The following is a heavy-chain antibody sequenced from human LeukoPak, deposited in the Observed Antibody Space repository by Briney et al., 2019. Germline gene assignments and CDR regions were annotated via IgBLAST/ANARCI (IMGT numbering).Heavy chain of an antibody. CDR2: INPNSGGT. CDR3: ASRSGYYEYYYYYYYMDV. D-gene: IGHD3-22*01. Sequence: GASVKVSCKASGYTFTSYGISWVRQAPGQGLEWMGWINPNSGGTNYAQKFQGRVTMTRDTSISTAYMELSRLRSDDTAVYYCASRSGYYEYYYYYYYMDVWGKGTTVTVSS. CDR1: GYTFTSYG. J-gene: IGHJ6*03. V-gene: IGHV1-2*02.